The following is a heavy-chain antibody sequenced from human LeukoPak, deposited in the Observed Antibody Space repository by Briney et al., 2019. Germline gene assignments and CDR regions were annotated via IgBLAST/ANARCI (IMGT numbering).Heavy chain of an antibody. D-gene: IGHD2-8*01. CDR3: AGSLGYCTSNVCYLKY. CDR1: GYTFTSYY. J-gene: IGHJ4*02. Sequence: PGASVKVSCKASGYTFTSYYIHWVRQAPGQGLEWMGIINPSGGSTNYAQQFQGRVTMTRDTSTSTVYMSLSSLRSDDTAVYYCAGSLGYCTSNVCYLKYWGQGTLVTVSS. V-gene: IGHV1-46*01. CDR2: INPSGGST.